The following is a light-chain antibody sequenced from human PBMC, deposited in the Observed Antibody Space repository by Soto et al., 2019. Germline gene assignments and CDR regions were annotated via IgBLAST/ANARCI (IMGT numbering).Light chain of an antibody. J-gene: IGKJ5*01. V-gene: IGKV3D-15*01. Sequence: ETVMTQSTATLSVSPGERATLSCRASQSVSTKFAWYQPKPGQAPRLLIYGASTRATGIPARFSGSGSGTEFTLTVSSLQSEDFAVYYCQQYDDWPPITFGQGTRLEIK. CDR3: QQYDDWPPIT. CDR2: GAS. CDR1: QSVSTK.